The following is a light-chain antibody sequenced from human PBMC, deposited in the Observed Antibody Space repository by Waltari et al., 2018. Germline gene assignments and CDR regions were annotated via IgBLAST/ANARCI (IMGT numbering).Light chain of an antibody. CDR2: RSD. Sequence: QSVLPQPPTAPRTPGQGVTIPCPGGASNSGNHVLNCSQQVPGKAPKLLIYRSDRRPAGVPDRFSGSKSGTSASLAISGLQSEDEADYYCAAWDDSLNGRWVFGGGTKVTVL. CDR3: AAWDDSLNGRWV. V-gene: IGLV1-44*01. J-gene: IGLJ3*02. CDR1: ASNSGNHV.